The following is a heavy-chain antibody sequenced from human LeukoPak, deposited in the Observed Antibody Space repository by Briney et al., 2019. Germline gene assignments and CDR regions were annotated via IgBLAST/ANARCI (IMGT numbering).Heavy chain of an antibody. CDR2: ISGSGGST. D-gene: IGHD2-2*01. CDR1: GFTFSSYA. Sequence: PGGSLRLSCAASGFTFSSYAMSWVRQAPGKGLEWVSAISGSGGSTYYADSVKGRFTISRDNSKNTLYLQMNSLRAEDTAVYYCAKTWSSPYWSEIPAAMGDFDYWGQGTLVTVSS. V-gene: IGHV3-23*01. J-gene: IGHJ4*02. CDR3: AKTWSSPYWSEIPAAMGDFDY.